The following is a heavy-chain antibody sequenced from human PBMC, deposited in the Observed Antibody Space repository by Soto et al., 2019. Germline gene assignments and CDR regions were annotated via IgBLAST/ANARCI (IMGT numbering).Heavy chain of an antibody. CDR2: IIPIFGTA. CDR3: AKGRSRWLKNTSWYFDI. Sequence: SVKVSCKASRVAFSKFIVTWVRQAPGLGLEWVGGIIPIFGTANYAQKFQGRVTITADESTSTSYMEVNNLRSDDTAVYYCAKGRSRWLKNTSWYFDIWGRGTLVTVSS. CDR1: RVAFSKFI. V-gene: IGHV1-69*13. J-gene: IGHJ2*01. D-gene: IGHD6-13*01.